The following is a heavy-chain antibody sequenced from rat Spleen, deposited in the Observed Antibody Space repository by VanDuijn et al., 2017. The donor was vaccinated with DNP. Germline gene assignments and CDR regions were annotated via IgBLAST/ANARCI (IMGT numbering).Heavy chain of an antibody. CDR1: GFSLTNYG. D-gene: IGHD3-2*01. Sequence: QVQLKESGPVLVQASETLSLTCTVSGFSLTNYGVVWVRQSPGKGLEWMGIIWGHGSTDYSSTLKSRLSINRDTSKSQVFLKKNSLQTDYTAIYYCARHTHAHYFDYWGQGVIVTVSS. J-gene: IGHJ2*01. CDR2: IWGHGST. V-gene: IGHV2S75*01. CDR3: ARHTHAHYFDY.